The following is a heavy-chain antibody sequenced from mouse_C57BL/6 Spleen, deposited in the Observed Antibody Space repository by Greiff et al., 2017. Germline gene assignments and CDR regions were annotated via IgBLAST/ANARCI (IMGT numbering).Heavy chain of an antibody. Sequence: EVQLVESGGGLVKPGGSLKLSCAASGFTFSDYGMHWVRQAPEKGLEWVAYISSGSSTIYYADTVKGRFTISRDNAKNTLFLQMTSLRSEDTAIYYCARLYYGAMDYWGQGTSVTVSS. CDR2: ISSGSSTI. CDR3: ARLYYGAMDY. V-gene: IGHV5-17*01. D-gene: IGHD1-1*01. CDR1: GFTFSDYG. J-gene: IGHJ4*01.